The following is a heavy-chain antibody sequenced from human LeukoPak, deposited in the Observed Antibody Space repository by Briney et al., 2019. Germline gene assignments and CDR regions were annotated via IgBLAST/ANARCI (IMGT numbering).Heavy chain of an antibody. J-gene: IGHJ4*02. CDR3: ARGSYYDSSVQRGPDY. D-gene: IGHD3-22*01. V-gene: IGHV3-74*01. CDR1: GFTFSSYW. CDR2: INSDGSST. Sequence: PGGSLRLSCAASGFTFSSYWMHWVRQAPGKGLVWFSRINSDGSSTSYADSVKGRFTISRDNAKNTLYLQMNSLRAEDTAVYYCARGSYYDSSVQRGPDYWGQGTLVTVSS.